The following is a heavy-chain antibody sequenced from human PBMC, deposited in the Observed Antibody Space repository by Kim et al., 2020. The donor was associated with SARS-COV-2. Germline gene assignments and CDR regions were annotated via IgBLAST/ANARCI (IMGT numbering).Heavy chain of an antibody. Sequence: DSVKGRFTISRDNSKNTLYLQMNSLRAEDTAVYYCARGRVSGWPHDFDYWGQGTLVTVSS. V-gene: IGHV3-30*01. D-gene: IGHD6-19*01. J-gene: IGHJ4*02. CDR3: ARGRVSGWPHDFDY.